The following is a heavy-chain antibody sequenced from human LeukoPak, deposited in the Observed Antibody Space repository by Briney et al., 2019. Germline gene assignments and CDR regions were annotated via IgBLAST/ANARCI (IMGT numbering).Heavy chain of an antibody. V-gene: IGHV3-30-3*01. CDR2: ISYDGSNK. CDR1: GFTFSSYA. Sequence: GGSLRLSCAASGFTFSSYAMHWVRQAPGKGLEWVAVISYDGSNKYYADSVKGRFTISRDNSKKTLYLQMNSVRVEDTAVYYCAYSTKNYDYAMDVWGQGTTVTVSS. J-gene: IGHJ6*02. D-gene: IGHD2/OR15-2a*01. CDR3: AYSTKNYDYAMDV.